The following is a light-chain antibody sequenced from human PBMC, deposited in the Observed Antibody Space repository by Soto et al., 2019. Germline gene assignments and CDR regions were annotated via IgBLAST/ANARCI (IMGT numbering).Light chain of an antibody. J-gene: IGKJ5*01. Sequence: EIVSTQSPATLSLSPGERATLSCRASQSVSSYLAWYQQKPGQAPRLLIYDASNRATGIPARFSGSGSGTDFTLTISSLEPEDFAVYYCQQRSNWPPSVGQGKRLEIK. CDR3: QQRSNWPPS. CDR2: DAS. V-gene: IGKV3-11*01. CDR1: QSVSSY.